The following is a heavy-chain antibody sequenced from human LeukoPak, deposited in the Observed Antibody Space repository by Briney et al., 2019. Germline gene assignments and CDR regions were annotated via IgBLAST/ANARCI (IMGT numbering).Heavy chain of an antibody. CDR2: IYHSGST. D-gene: IGHD6-6*01. CDR3: ARVSYSSSSDWFDP. J-gene: IGHJ5*02. CDR1: GGSISSSSYY. V-gene: IGHV4-30-2*01. Sequence: SETLSLTCTVSGGSISSSSYYWSWIRQPPGKGLEWIGYIYHSGSTYYNPSLKSRVTISVDRSKNQFSLKLSSVTAADTAVYYCARVSYSSSSDWFDPWGQGTLVTVSS.